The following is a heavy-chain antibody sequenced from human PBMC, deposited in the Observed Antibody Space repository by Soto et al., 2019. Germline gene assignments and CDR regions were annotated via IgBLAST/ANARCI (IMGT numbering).Heavy chain of an antibody. V-gene: IGHV4-34*01. Sequence: SETLSLTCAVYGGSFSGYYWSWIRQPPGKGLEWIGEINHSGSTNYNPSLKSRVTISVDTSKNQFSLKLSSVTAADTAVYYCADLRGYSYGYVYWGQGTLVTVSS. CDR1: GGSFSGYY. CDR2: INHSGST. D-gene: IGHD5-18*01. CDR3: ADLRGYSYGYVY. J-gene: IGHJ4*02.